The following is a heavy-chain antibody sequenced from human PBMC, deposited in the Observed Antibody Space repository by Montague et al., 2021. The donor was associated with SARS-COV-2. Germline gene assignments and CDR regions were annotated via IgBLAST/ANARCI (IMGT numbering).Heavy chain of an antibody. CDR2: ISSSRSTI. D-gene: IGHD3-10*01. CDR1: GFTFSSYS. CDR3: ARDVRDYYGSGSYYRQRSHYYYYYGMDV. J-gene: IGHJ6*02. V-gene: IGHV3-48*02. Sequence: SLRLSCAASGFTFSSYSMNWVRQAPGKGLEWVSYISSSRSTIYYADSVKGRFTISRDNAKNSLYLQMNSLRDEDTAVYYCARDVRDYYGSGSYYRQRSHYYYYYGMDVWGQGTTVTVSS.